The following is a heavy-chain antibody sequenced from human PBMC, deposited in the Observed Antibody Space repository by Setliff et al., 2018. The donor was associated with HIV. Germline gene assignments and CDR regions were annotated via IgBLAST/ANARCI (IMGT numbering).Heavy chain of an antibody. CDR2: INVGHGRT. D-gene: IGHD4-4*01. CDR1: AHSFTYFF. J-gene: IGHJ3*02. V-gene: IGHV1-3*01. Sequence: WASVKVSCKASAHSFTYFFLYWVRQAPGQRLEWMGWINVGHGRTKYSQKFQDRVTFTRDASASTAYMDLSSLISEDTAVYYCAGFSGSNSDYYPCDIWGQGTMVTVSS. CDR3: AGFSGSNSDYYPCDI.